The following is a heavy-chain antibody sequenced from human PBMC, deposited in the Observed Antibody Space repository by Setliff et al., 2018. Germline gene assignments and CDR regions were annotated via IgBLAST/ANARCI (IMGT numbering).Heavy chain of an antibody. Sequence: SETLSLTCTVSGGSISSGGYYWSWIRQHPGKGLEFIGYVFYSGATKYDPSLKSRVTMSVDTSKTQFSLKLNSMTTADTAVYYCARGGTYRYFDYWGQGALVTVSS. V-gene: IGHV4-61*08. CDR1: GGSISSGGYY. CDR3: ARGGTYRYFDY. CDR2: VFYSGAT. J-gene: IGHJ4*02.